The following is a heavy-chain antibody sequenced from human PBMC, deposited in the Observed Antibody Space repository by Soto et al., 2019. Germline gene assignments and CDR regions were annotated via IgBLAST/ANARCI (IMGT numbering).Heavy chain of an antibody. CDR3: ARDFAYFGMDV. CDR1: GVSFSTSS. Sequence: SETLSLTCAVYGVSFSTSSWNWIRQTPGKGLEWIGEINHSGSTNYNPSLKSRVTISVDTSKNQFSLKLTSVNAADTAVYFCARDFAYFGMDVWGQGTTVTVSS. J-gene: IGHJ6*02. CDR2: INHSGST. V-gene: IGHV4-34*01.